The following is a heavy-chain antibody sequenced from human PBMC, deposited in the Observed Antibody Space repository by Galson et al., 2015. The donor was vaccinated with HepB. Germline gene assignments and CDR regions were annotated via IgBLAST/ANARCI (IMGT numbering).Heavy chain of an antibody. CDR3: ARQNRIYDTSVYSEYWYFDL. J-gene: IGHJ2*01. D-gene: IGHD3-22*01. V-gene: IGHV5-51*01. CDR1: GYSFTSYW. Sequence: QSGAEVKKPGESLKISCKGSGYSFTSYWIGWVRQMPGEGLEWMGIIYPGDSDTRYSPSFQGQVTISADKSISTAYLQWSSLKASDTAMYYCARQNRIYDTSVYSEYWYFDLWGRGTLVTVSS. CDR2: IYPGDSDT.